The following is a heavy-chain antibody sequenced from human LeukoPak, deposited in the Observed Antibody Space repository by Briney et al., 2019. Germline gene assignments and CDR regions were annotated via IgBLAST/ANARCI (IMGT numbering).Heavy chain of an antibody. D-gene: IGHD2/OR15-2a*01. CDR2: ISGDGNAK. CDR1: GSTFSSYS. Sequence: PGGSLRLSCAASGSTFSSYSINWVRQAPGRGLEWVSYISGDGNAKHYTDSVKGRFTISRDNAKNALYLQMNSLRAEDTAVYFCARDYVYAFDYWGQGTLVTVSS. V-gene: IGHV3-48*01. CDR3: ARDYVYAFDY. J-gene: IGHJ4*02.